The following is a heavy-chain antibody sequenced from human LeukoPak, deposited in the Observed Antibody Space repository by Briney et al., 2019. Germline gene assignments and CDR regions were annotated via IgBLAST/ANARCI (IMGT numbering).Heavy chain of an antibody. J-gene: IGHJ4*02. CDR2: ISAYNGNT. V-gene: IGHV1-18*01. CDR3: ARRPFYYDSSGYYYVGDDY. CDR1: GYTFTSYA. D-gene: IGHD3-22*01. Sequence: ASVKVSCKASGYTFTSYAMNWVRQAPGQGLEWMGWISAYNGNTNYAQKLQGRVTMTTDTSTSTAYMELRSLRSDDTAVYYCARRPFYYDSSGYYYVGDDYWGQGTLVTVSS.